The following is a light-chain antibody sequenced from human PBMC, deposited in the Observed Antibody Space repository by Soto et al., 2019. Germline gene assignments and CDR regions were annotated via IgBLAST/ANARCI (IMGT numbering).Light chain of an antibody. Sequence: DIQMTQSPSSLSASVGDRITITCRASQSISNSLHWYQQKPGKAPKLLIYPVSTLQSGVPSRFSASGSGTYFTLTITSLQPEDFATYYCQQSFTTPPYTFGQGTKLDIK. V-gene: IGKV1-39*01. J-gene: IGKJ2*01. CDR2: PVS. CDR1: QSISNS. CDR3: QQSFTTPPYT.